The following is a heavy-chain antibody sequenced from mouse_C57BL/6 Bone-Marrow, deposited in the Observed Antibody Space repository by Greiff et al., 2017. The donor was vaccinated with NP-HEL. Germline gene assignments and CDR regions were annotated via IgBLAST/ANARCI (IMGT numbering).Heavy chain of an antibody. CDR2: IDPSDSYT. CDR1: GYTFTSYW. V-gene: IGHV1-59*01. CDR3: ARGPPLWYFDV. Sequence: QVQLQQPGAELVRPGTSVKLSCKASGYTFTSYWMHWVKQRPGQGLEWIGVIDPSDSYTNYNPKFKGKATLTVDTSSSTAYMQLSSLTSEDSAVYYCARGPPLWYFDVWGTGTTVTVSS. J-gene: IGHJ1*03.